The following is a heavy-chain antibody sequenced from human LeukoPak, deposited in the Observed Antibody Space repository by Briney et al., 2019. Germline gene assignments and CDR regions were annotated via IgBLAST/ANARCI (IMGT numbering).Heavy chain of an antibody. J-gene: IGHJ3*02. V-gene: IGHV4-34*01. Sequence: SETLSLICAVYGGSFSGYYWSWIRQPPGKGLEWLGEINYSGCTNYIPPLKSRVTISVDTSKNQFSLKLSSVTAADTAVYYCARGNYYGSGTLGAFDIWGQGTMVTVSS. CDR3: ARGNYYGSGTLGAFDI. CDR2: INYSGCT. CDR1: GGSFSGYY. D-gene: IGHD3-10*01.